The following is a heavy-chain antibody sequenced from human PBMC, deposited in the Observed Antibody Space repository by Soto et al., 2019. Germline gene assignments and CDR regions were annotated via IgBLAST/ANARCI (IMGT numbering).Heavy chain of an antibody. V-gene: IGHV3-48*01. Sequence: GGSLRLSCAASGFTFSSYSMNWVRQAPGKGLEWVSYISSSSSTIYYADSVKGRFTISRDNSKNTLYLQMNSLRAEDTAVYYCAKSRPILWFPSDYYGMDVWGQGTTVTVSS. CDR2: ISSSSSTI. D-gene: IGHD3-10*01. J-gene: IGHJ6*02. CDR1: GFTFSSYS. CDR3: AKSRPILWFPSDYYGMDV.